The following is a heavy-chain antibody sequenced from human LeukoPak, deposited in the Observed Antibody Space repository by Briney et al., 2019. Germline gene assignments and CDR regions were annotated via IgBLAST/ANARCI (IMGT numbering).Heavy chain of an antibody. CDR1: DDSITMYY. V-gene: IGHV4-59*01. J-gene: IGHJ6*03. D-gene: IGHD1-1*01. CDR2: VDHTGST. Sequence: SETLSLTCSVSDDSITMYYWTWIRQPPGKGLEWIGYVDHTGSTNFNPSLNGRVSISRDTTKNLFSLRLRSVTAADTAVYFCARGRVSSSTWYSTYYYYFYMDVWGKGTTATVSS. CDR3: ARGRVSSSTWYSTYYYYFYMDV.